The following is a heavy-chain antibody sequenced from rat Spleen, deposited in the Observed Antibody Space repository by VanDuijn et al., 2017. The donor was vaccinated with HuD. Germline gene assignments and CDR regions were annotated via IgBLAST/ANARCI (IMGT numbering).Heavy chain of an antibody. CDR2: ISPSGGST. Sequence: EVQLVESGGGLVQPGRSLKLSCVASGFTFSNYYMAWVRQAPTKGLEWVASISPSGGSTYYRDSVKGRFTVSRDNERSTLYLQMDSLRSEDTSTYYCAKDIRYFDYWGQGVMVTVSS. CDR1: GFTFSNYY. V-gene: IGHV5-27*01. D-gene: IGHD1-7*01. J-gene: IGHJ2*01. CDR3: AKDIRYFDY.